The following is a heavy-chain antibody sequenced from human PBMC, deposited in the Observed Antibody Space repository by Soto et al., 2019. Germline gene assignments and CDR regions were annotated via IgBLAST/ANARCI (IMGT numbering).Heavy chain of an antibody. V-gene: IGHV3-21*01. CDR2: ISSSSSYI. CDR3: ARDYYDSSGYQAFLDY. D-gene: IGHD3-22*01. J-gene: IGHJ4*02. Sequence: GGSLRLSCAASGFTFGSYSMNWVRQAPGKGLEWVSSISSSSSYIYYADSVKGRFTISRDNAKNSLYLQMNSLRAEDTAVYYCARDYYDSSGYQAFLDYWGQGTLVTVSS. CDR1: GFTFGSYS.